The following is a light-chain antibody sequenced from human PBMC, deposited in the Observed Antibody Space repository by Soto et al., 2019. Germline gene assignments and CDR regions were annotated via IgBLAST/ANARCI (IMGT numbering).Light chain of an antibody. V-gene: IGLV1-44*01. CDR1: SSNIGSNT. CDR3: AAWDDSLNGFVV. J-gene: IGLJ2*01. Sequence: QSVLTQPPSASGTPGQRVTISCSGSSSNIGSNTVNWYQQLPGTAPKLLIYSNNQRPSRVPDLFSGSKSGTSASLAISGLQSEDEADYYCAAWDDSLNGFVVFGAGTELTVL. CDR2: SNN.